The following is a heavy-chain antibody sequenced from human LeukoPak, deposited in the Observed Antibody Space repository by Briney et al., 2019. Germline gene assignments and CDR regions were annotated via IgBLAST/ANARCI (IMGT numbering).Heavy chain of an antibody. CDR3: ARGTVTTLFDY. D-gene: IGHD4-17*01. CDR2: VYPSGST. V-gene: IGHV4-4*07. Sequence: PSETLSLTCTVSGGSLSSYYWNWIRQPAGKGLEWIGRVYPSGSTNYNPSLKSRVTMSVDTSKNQFSLKLSSVTAADTAVYYCARGTVTTLFDYWGQGTLVTVSS. J-gene: IGHJ4*02. CDR1: GGSLSSYY.